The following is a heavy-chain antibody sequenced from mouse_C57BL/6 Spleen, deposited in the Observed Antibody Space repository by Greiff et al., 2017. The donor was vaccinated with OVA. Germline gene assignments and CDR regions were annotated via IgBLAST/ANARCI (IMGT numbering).Heavy chain of an antibody. D-gene: IGHD1-1*01. CDR3: ARHGSSHWYFDV. CDR1: GYTFTSYW. V-gene: IGHV1-61*01. CDR2: IYPSDSET. Sequence: VQLQQSGAELVRPGSSVKLSCKASGYTFTSYWMDWVKQRPGQGLEWIGNIYPSDSETHYNQKFKDKATLTVDKSSSTAYMQLSSLTSEDSAVYYCARHGSSHWYFDVWGTGTTVTVSS. J-gene: IGHJ1*03.